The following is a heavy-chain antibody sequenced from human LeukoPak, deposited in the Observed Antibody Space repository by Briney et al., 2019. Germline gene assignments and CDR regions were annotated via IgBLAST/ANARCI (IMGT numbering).Heavy chain of an antibody. V-gene: IGHV3-30*02. J-gene: IGHJ4*02. CDR3: ANQPQYSGYDFDY. D-gene: IGHD5-12*01. CDR2: MTYDGSKR. CDR1: GFTFSSYG. Sequence: SGGSLRLSCVVSGFTFSSYGMHWVRQAPGKGLEWVAFMTYDGSKRPYADSVKGRFTISRDNSKNTLYLQMDGLRPEDTAVYYCANQPQYSGYDFDYWGQGTLVTVSS.